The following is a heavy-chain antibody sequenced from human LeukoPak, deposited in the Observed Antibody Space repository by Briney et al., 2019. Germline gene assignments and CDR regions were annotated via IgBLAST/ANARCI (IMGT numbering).Heavy chain of an antibody. CDR2: IYYSGST. D-gene: IGHD3-22*01. Sequence: SETLSLTCTVSGGSISSYYWSWIRQPPGKGLEWIGYIYYSGSTNYNPSLKSRVTISVDTSKNQFSLKLSSVTAADTAVYYCARDRYYYDSSGHYYYGMDVWGQGTTVTVSS. CDR1: GGSISSYY. J-gene: IGHJ6*02. V-gene: IGHV4-59*01. CDR3: ARDRYYYDSSGHYYYGMDV.